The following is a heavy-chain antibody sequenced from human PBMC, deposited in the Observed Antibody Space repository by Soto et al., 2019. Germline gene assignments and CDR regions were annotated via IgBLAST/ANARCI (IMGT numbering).Heavy chain of an antibody. CDR3: ARPPVPISSGWTWFDT. V-gene: IGHV1-2*02. D-gene: IGHD6-19*01. CDR1: GYTFTGYY. Sequence: ASVKVSCKASGYTFTGYYMHWVRQAPGQGLEWMGWINPNSGGTNYAQKFQGRVTMTRDTSISTAYMELSRLRSDDTAVYYCARPPVPISSGWTWFDTWGQGTLVTVSS. J-gene: IGHJ5*02. CDR2: INPNSGGT.